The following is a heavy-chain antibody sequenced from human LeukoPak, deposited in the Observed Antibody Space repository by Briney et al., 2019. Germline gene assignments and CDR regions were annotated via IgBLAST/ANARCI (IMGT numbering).Heavy chain of an antibody. D-gene: IGHD5-18*01. Sequence: PGGSLRLSCAASGFTFSSYAMSWVRQAPGKGLEWVSDISGSGGSTYYADSVKGRFTISRDNYKNTLYLQMNSLRAEDTAVYYCAKTQAPLDTAMVDPFDYWGQGTLVTVSS. J-gene: IGHJ4*02. CDR2: ISGSGGST. CDR1: GFTFSSYA. V-gene: IGHV3-23*01. CDR3: AKTQAPLDTAMVDPFDY.